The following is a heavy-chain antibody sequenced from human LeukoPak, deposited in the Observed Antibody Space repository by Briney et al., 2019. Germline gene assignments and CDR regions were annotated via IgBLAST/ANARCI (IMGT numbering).Heavy chain of an antibody. J-gene: IGHJ3*02. V-gene: IGHV3-48*02. CDR1: GFTFSSYS. Sequence: GGSLRLSCAPSGFTFSSYSMNWVRQAPGKGLEWVSYISSSSSTIYYADSVKGRFTISRDNAKNSLYLQMNSLRDEDTAVYYCARELGITIFGVVTNSDAFDIWGQGTMVTVSS. D-gene: IGHD3-3*01. CDR3: ARELGITIFGVVTNSDAFDI. CDR2: ISSSSSTI.